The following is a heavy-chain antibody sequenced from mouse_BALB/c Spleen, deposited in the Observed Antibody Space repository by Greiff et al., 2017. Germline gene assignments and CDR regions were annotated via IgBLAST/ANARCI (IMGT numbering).Heavy chain of an antibody. CDR1: GFTFSSYG. V-gene: IGHV5-17*02. CDR2: ISSGISTI. J-gene: IGHJ4*01. CDR3: ASDYYGYVRDYSAMDY. D-gene: IGHD1-2*01. Sequence: EVLLVESGGGLVQPGGSRKLSCAASGFTFSSYGMHWVRQAPEKGLEWVAYISSGISTIYYADTVKGRFTISRDNPKNTLFLQMTSLRSEDTAMYYCASDYYGYVRDYSAMDYWGQGTSVTVSS.